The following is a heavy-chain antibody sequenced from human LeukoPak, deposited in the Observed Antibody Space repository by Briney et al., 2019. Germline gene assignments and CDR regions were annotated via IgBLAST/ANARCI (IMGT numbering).Heavy chain of an antibody. V-gene: IGHV4-39*02. CDR3: ARDLSLGGAFDI. Sequence: SETLFLTCTVSGGSISSSSYYWGWIRQPPGKGLEWIGTIYYTGSTYYNPSLESRVTMSVDMSTNQFSLRLSSVAASDTAVYYCARDLSLGGAFDIWGQGTMVTVSS. D-gene: IGHD1-26*01. J-gene: IGHJ3*02. CDR1: GGSISSSSYY. CDR2: IYYTGST.